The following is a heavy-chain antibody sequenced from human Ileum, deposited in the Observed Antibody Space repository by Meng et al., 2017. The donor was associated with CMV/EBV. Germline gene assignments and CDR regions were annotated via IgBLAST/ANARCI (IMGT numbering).Heavy chain of an antibody. J-gene: IGHJ2*01. Sequence: SETLSLTCAVYGGSFSGYYWSWIRQPPGKGLEWIGEIYHSGGTSYNPSLKSRVTISVDTSKNQFSLKLSSVTAADTAVYYCARRLLGPWYFDLWGRGILVTVSS. CDR2: IYHSGGT. D-gene: IGHD3-10*01. V-gene: IGHV4-34*01. CDR3: ARRLLGPWYFDL. CDR1: GGSFSGYY.